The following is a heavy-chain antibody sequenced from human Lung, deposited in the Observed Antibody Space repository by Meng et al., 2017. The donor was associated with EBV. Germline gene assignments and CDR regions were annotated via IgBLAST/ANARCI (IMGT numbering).Heavy chain of an antibody. D-gene: IGHD6-25*01. CDR3: ARDLGLVAATLDY. J-gene: IGHJ4*02. CDR1: GSACTSVS. V-gene: IGHV1-18*01. CDR2: ISADNGNT. Sequence: LVQCSAQGKPAGTLVTLFIISSGSACTSVSNSWVRRAPAQRVDVRGWISADNGNTIYAHTLQGRVTMITDTSTNKFYMELRSVRTDDTAVYYCARDLGLVAATLDYWGQGTLVTVSS.